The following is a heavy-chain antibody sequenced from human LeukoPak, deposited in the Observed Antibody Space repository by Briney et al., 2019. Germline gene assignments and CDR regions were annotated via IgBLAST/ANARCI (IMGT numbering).Heavy chain of an antibody. CDR2: INYDGTTT. Sequence: GVSLRLSCAAAGFNFSSYWMHWVRQAPGKGLVWISRINYDGTTTSYADSVKGRFTISRDNAKNTLYLQMNSLRTEDTAVYYCAGNSPGWSMASDHCGQGTLVTVSS. CDR1: GFNFSSYW. CDR3: AGNSPGWSMASDH. D-gene: IGHD2-8*01. V-gene: IGHV3-74*01. J-gene: IGHJ4*02.